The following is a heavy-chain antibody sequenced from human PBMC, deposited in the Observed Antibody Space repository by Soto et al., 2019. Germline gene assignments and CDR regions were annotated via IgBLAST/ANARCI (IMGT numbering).Heavy chain of an antibody. Sequence: QVHLVQSGAEVKMPGSSVKVSCKVSGGPFSSYTISWVRQAPGQGLEWMGEIITLFGRTNYVQNFQGRVTISADESTNTAYMQLSSLRSEDTAVYYCVRDSIAAAGFDSWGQGTLVTVS. D-gene: IGHD6-13*01. CDR2: IITLFGRT. J-gene: IGHJ4*02. CDR3: VRDSIAAAGFDS. CDR1: GGPFSSYT. V-gene: IGHV1-69*12.